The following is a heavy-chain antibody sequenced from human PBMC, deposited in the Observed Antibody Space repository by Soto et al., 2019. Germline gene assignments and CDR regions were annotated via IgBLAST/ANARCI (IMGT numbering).Heavy chain of an antibody. V-gene: IGHV3-30-3*01. CDR1: GFTFSSYA. D-gene: IGHD6-13*01. CDR3: ARDGAPSAAGHIGGNWFDP. J-gene: IGHJ5*02. Sequence: GGSLRLSCAASGFTFSSYAMHWVRQAPGKGLEWVAVISYDGSNKYYADSVKGRFTISRDNSKNTLYLQMNSLRAEDTAVYYCARDGAPSAAGHIGGNWFDPWGQGTLVTVSS. CDR2: ISYDGSNK.